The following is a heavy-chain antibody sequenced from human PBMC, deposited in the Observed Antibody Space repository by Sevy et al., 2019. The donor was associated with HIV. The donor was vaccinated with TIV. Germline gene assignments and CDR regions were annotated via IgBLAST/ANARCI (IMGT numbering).Heavy chain of an antibody. CDR3: ARVHSSIWPLPPHN. V-gene: IGHV3-74*01. CDR1: GFTFSSNW. D-gene: IGHD3-3*02. CDR2: ISSDGSST. Sequence: GGSLRLSCAASGFTFSSNWMHWVRQAPGKGLVWVSRISSDGSSTSYADSVKGRFTISRDNAKNTLYLQINGLRAEDTAVYYCARVHSSIWPLPPHNWGQGTLVTVSS. J-gene: IGHJ4*02.